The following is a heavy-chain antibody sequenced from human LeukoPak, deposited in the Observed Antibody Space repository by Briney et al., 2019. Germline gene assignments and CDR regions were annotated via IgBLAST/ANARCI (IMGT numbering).Heavy chain of an antibody. Sequence: GGSLRLSCAASGFTFSSYWMSWVRQAPGKGLEWVANIKQDGSEKYYVDSVKGRFTISRDNAKNSLYLQMNSLRAEDTAVYYCARDLVGYSGGAGGFDYWGQGTLVTVSS. CDR1: GFTFSSYW. V-gene: IGHV3-7*01. CDR3: ARDLVGYSGGAGGFDY. J-gene: IGHJ4*02. CDR2: IKQDGSEK. D-gene: IGHD2-21*01.